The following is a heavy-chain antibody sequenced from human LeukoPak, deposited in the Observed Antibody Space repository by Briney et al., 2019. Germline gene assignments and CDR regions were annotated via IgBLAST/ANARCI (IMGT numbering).Heavy chain of an antibody. CDR3: AKEGLYSSGWGSRFDP. Sequence: PGGSLRLSCAASGFTFSSYAMSWVRQAPGKGLEWVSSISSSSSYTYYADSVKGRFTISRDNSKNTLYLQMNSLRAEDTAVYYCAKEGLYSSGWGSRFDPWGQGTLVTVSS. V-gene: IGHV3-23*01. CDR1: GFTFSSYA. J-gene: IGHJ5*02. D-gene: IGHD6-19*01. CDR2: ISSSSSYT.